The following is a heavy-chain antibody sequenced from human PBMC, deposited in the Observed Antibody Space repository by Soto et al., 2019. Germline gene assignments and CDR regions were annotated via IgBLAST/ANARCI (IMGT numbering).Heavy chain of an antibody. J-gene: IGHJ3*02. CDR3: EREQLGVYDFGTALHI. Sequence: EVPLVESGGGLFKPGGSLRLSCVASGFSFGHYSINWVRQAPGRGLECVSTISSGSSFIYYADSVKGRFTVSRENAKNSLSLQMNSLRAEDTAEYVFEREQLGVYDFGTALHIWGQGTVDTVS. CDR1: GFSFGHYS. D-gene: IGHD3-3*01. V-gene: IGHV3-21*01. CDR2: ISSGSSFI.